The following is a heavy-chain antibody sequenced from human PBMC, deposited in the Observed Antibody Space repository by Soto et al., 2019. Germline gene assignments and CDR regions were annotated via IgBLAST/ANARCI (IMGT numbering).Heavy chain of an antibody. J-gene: IGHJ4*02. D-gene: IGHD3-22*01. CDR3: ARLYYYDSSGYLVDY. CDR2: IYYSGST. Sequence: PSETLSLTCTVSGGSISSYYWSWIRQPPGKGLEWIGYIYYSGSTNYNPSLKSRVTISVDTSKNQFSLKLSSVTAADTAVYYCARLYYYDSSGYLVDYWGQGTLVTVSS. V-gene: IGHV4-59*01. CDR1: GGSISSYY.